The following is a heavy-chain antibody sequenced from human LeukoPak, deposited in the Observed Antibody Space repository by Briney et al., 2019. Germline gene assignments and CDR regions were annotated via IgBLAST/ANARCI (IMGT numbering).Heavy chain of an antibody. CDR3: ARHRGTWLVDP. J-gene: IGHJ5*02. CDR2: ISSSSSYM. V-gene: IGHV3-21*01. D-gene: IGHD3/OR15-3a*01. CDR1: GFTLSSYS. Sequence: PGGSLRLSCAASGFTLSSYSMNWVRQAPGKGLEWVSSISSSSSYMYYADSVKGRFTISRDNAKNSLYLQMNSLRAEDTAVYYCARHRGTWLVDPWGQGTLVTVSS.